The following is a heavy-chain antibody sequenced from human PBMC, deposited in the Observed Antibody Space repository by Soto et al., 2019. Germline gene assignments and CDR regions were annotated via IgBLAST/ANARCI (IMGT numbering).Heavy chain of an antibody. J-gene: IGHJ5*02. CDR2: ISAYNGNT. D-gene: IGHD3-16*01. Sequence: QVQLVQSGGEVKKPGASVTVSCKASGYTFTTYGISWVRQAPGQGLEWMGWISAYNGNTNYAQKFQGRFTMTTDTSTNTAYMELRSLRFDDTAVYHCVRDLAWGNCNTFSCHGEKWLDNWGQGSLVTVSS. CDR3: VRDLAWGNCNTFSCHGEKWLDN. V-gene: IGHV1-18*01. CDR1: GYTFTTYG.